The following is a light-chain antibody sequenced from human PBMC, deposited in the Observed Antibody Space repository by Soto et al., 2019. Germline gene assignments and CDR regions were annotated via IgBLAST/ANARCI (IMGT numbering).Light chain of an antibody. V-gene: IGKV3-20*01. Sequence: EIEMTQSPATLSVSPGERASLSCRASQSVSSNLAWYQQKPGQAPRLLIYGASSRATGIPDRFSGSGSGTDFTLTINRLEPEDFAVYYCQQYGSSLITFGQGTRLEI. CDR3: QQYGSSLIT. J-gene: IGKJ5*01. CDR1: QSVSSN. CDR2: GAS.